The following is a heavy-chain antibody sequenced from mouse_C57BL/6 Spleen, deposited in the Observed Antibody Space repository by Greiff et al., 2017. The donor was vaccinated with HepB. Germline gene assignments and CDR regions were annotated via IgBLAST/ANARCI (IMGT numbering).Heavy chain of an antibody. CDR2: IHPNSGST. V-gene: IGHV1-64*01. D-gene: IGHD2-4*01. CDR1: GYTFTSYW. Sequence: QVQLQQPGAELVKPGASVKLSCKASGYTFTSYWMHWVKQRPGQGLEWIGMIHPNSGSTNYNEKFKSKATLTVDKSSSTAYMQLSSLTSEDSAVYYCARRSMITRYFDVWGTGTTVTVSS. CDR3: ARRSMITRYFDV. J-gene: IGHJ1*03.